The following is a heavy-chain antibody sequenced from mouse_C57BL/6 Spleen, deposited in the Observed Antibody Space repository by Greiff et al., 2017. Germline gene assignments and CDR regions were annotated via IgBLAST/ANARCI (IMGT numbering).Heavy chain of an antibody. CDR3: ARSGTTVVAHFDY. V-gene: IGHV1-82*01. D-gene: IGHD1-1*01. CDR2: IYPGDGDT. CDR1: GYAFSSSW. J-gene: IGHJ2*01. Sequence: VQLQQSGPELVKPGASVKISCKASGYAFSSSWMNWVKQRPGKGLEWIGRIYPGDGDTNYNGKFKGKATLTADKSSSTAYMQLSSLTSEDSAVYFCARSGTTVVAHFDYWGQGTTLTVSS.